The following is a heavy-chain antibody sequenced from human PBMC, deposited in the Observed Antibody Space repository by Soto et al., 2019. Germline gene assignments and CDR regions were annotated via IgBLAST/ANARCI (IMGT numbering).Heavy chain of an antibody. V-gene: IGHV5-51*01. CDR1: GYSFITYW. D-gene: IGHD5-12*01. J-gene: IGHJ4*02. CDR2: IYPGDSDD. CDR3: VRLRGYSGYDIAH. Sequence: PGESLKISCQAFGYSFITYWIGWVRQKPGKGLEWMGLIYPGDSDDRYSPSFQGQVKISADKSSGTAYLQWTSLKASDTAMYYCVRLRGYSGYDIAHWGQGTQVTVSS.